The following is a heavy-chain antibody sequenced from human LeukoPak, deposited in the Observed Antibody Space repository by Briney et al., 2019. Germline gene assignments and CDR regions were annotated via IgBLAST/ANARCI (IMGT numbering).Heavy chain of an antibody. D-gene: IGHD2-15*01. J-gene: IGHJ4*02. CDR2: VTNKADNYAT. Sequence: PGGSLRLSCAASGFNFSVSAIHWVRQASGKGLEWVGRVTNKADNYATGYAASVKGRFTISRDDSKNTAYLQMNSLKTEDTAVYYCTRRTSSSGSWYSDYWGQGTLVAVSS. V-gene: IGHV3-73*01. CDR1: GFNFSVSA. CDR3: TRRTSSSGSWYSDY.